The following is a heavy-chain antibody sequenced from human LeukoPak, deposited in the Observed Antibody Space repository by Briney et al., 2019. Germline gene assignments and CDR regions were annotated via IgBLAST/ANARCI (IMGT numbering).Heavy chain of an antibody. CDR3: AAGSSTIADDY. CDR1: GGSISSGGYY. J-gene: IGHJ4*02. CDR2: IYHSGST. Sequence: PSQTLSLTCTVSGGSISSGGYYWSWIRQPPGKGLEWIGYIYHSGSTYYNPSLKSRVTISLNTSKNQFSLKLSSVTAADTAVYYCAAGSSTIADDYXXXGXXXTVSS. D-gene: IGHD2-2*01. V-gene: IGHV4-30-2*01.